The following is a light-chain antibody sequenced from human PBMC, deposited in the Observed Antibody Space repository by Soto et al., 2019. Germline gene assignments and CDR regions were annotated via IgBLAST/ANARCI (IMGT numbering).Light chain of an antibody. Sequence: QSALTQPASVSGSPGQSITISCTGTSRDIGTSNLVSWYQQYPGKAPKLIIYEVTKRPSGISNRFSGSKSGTTASLTISGIQPEDEADYYGYSYTGISTPLFFFGTGTTLTVL. CDR2: EVT. V-gene: IGLV2-23*02. J-gene: IGLJ1*01. CDR1: SRDIGTSNL. CDR3: YSYTGISTPLFF.